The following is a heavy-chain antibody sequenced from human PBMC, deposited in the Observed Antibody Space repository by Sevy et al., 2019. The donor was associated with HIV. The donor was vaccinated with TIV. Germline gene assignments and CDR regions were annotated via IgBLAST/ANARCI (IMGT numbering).Heavy chain of an antibody. D-gene: IGHD5-18*01. V-gene: IGHV3-15*07. J-gene: IGHJ4*02. CDR3: TTDGGGYNYGYSFDY. Sequence: GGSLRLSCAASGFTFSNAWMNWVRQAPGKGLEWVGRIKSKTDGGTTDYAAPVKGRFTITRDDSKNTLYLQMNSLKTEDTAVYYCTTDGGGYNYGYSFDYWGQGTLVTVSS. CDR2: IKSKTDGGTT. CDR1: GFTFSNAW.